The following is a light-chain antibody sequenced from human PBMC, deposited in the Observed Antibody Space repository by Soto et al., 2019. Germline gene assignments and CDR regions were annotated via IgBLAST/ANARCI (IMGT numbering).Light chain of an antibody. CDR3: QQYNNWWT. CDR1: QSVSSN. CDR2: DAS. J-gene: IGKJ1*01. Sequence: DIVLTQSPGTLSLSQGERATLSCRASQSVSSNLAWYQQKPGQAPRLLIYDASNRATGIPARFSGSGSGTDFTLTISRLEPEDFAVYYCQQYNNWWTFGQGTKVDI. V-gene: IGKV3-11*01.